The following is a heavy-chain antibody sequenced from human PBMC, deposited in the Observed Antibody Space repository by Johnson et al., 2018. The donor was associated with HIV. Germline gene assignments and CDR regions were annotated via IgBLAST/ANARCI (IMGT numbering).Heavy chain of an antibody. CDR2: ISYDGSNK. Sequence: VQLVESGGGLVQPGGSLRLSCAASGFTFSSYAMHWVRQAPGKGLEWVAVISYDGSNKYYADSVKGRFTISRDNSKNTLYLQMNSLRAEDTAVYYCARAHNWHSDAFDIWGQGTMVTVSS. CDR1: GFTFSSYA. J-gene: IGHJ3*02. D-gene: IGHD1/OR15-1a*01. V-gene: IGHV3-30*04. CDR3: ARAHNWHSDAFDI.